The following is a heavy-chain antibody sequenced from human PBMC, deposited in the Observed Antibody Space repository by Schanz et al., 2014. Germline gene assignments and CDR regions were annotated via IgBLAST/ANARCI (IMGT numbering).Heavy chain of an antibody. CDR1: GFTFSSHC. J-gene: IGHJ4*02. D-gene: IGHD1-26*01. V-gene: IGHV3-74*02. Sequence: EVQLVESGGGLVQPGGSLRLSCAASGFTFSSHCMHWVRQDPGKGLVWVARINSVGSNTDYADSVTGRFTISRDNSKNTLFLQMNSLRAEDTAVYYCARDHTTESYYSAGPPIDYWGQGTLRTVSS. CDR3: ARDHTTESYYSAGPPIDY. CDR2: INSVGSNT.